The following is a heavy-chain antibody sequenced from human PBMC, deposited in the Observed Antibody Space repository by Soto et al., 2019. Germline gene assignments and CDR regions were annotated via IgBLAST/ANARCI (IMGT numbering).Heavy chain of an antibody. CDR2: ISAYNGNT. CDR1: GYTFTSYG. Sequence: ASLKVSCKASGYTFTSYGISWVRQAPGQGLEWMGWISAYNGNTNYAQKLQGRVTMTTDTSTSTAYMELRSLRSDDTAVYYCARETDYYDSSGYFEVLSDYWGQGTLVTVSS. V-gene: IGHV1-18*01. D-gene: IGHD3-22*01. CDR3: ARETDYYDSSGYFEVLSDY. J-gene: IGHJ4*02.